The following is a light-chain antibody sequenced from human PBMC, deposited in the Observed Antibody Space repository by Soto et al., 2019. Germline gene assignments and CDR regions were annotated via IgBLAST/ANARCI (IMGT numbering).Light chain of an antibody. V-gene: IGLV7-43*01. CDR2: STS. J-gene: IGLJ1*01. CDR1: TGAVTSGHH. CDR3: LLYYGGAYV. Sequence: QAVVTQEPSLTVSPGGTVTLTCASSTGAVTSGHHPNWFQQKPGQAPRPLIYSTSNKHSWTPARFSGSLLVGKAALTLSGVQPEDEAEYYCLLYYGGAYVFGSGTKLTVL.